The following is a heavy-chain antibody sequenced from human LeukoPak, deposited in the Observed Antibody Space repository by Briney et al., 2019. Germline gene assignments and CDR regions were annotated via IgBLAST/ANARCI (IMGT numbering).Heavy chain of an antibody. J-gene: IGHJ4*02. CDR3: ARDCFLGVRSTSCYNY. CDR2: ISSSSSYI. D-gene: IGHD2-2*02. V-gene: IGHV3-21*01. Sequence: GGSLRLSCAASGFTFSSYSMNWVCQAPGKGLEWVSSISSSSSYIYYADSVKGRFTISRDNAKNSLYLQMNSLRAEDTAVYYCARDCFLGVRSTSCYNYWGQGTLVTVSS. CDR1: GFTFSSYS.